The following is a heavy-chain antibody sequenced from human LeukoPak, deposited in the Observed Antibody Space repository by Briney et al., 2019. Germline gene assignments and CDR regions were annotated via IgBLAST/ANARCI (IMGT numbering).Heavy chain of an antibody. Sequence: SETLSLTCTVSGGSISSYYWSWIRQPPGKGLEWIGYIYYSGSTNYNPSLNSRVTISVDTSKNQFSLKLSSVTAADTAVYYCARLEDYDDFAFDIWGRGTMVTVSS. CDR1: GGSISSYY. D-gene: IGHD3-3*01. J-gene: IGHJ3*02. V-gene: IGHV4-59*08. CDR3: ARLEDYDDFAFDI. CDR2: IYYSGST.